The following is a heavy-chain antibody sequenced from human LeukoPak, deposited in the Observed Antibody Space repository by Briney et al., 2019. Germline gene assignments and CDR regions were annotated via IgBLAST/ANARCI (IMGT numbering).Heavy chain of an antibody. CDR2: ISAYNGNT. CDR3: ARERGYSGYGTYYYGMDV. J-gene: IGHJ6*02. Sequence: GASVKVSFKASGYTFTSYGISWVRQAPGQGLEWMGWISAYNGNTNYAQKLQGRVTMTTDTSTSTAYMELRSLRSDDTAVYYCARERGYSGYGTYYYGMDVWGQGTTVTVSS. D-gene: IGHD5-12*01. V-gene: IGHV1-18*01. CDR1: GYTFTSYG.